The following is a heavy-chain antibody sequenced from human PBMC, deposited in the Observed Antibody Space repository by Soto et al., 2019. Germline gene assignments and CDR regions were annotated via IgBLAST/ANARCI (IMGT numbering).Heavy chain of an antibody. V-gene: IGHV4-39*01. CDR1: GGFISRSSYY. CDR3: ARGVSRPAGYYYYYGMDV. D-gene: IGHD2-2*01. CDR2: IYYSGST. Sequence: SETLSHTFTVSGGFISRSSYYWGWIRPPPGKGLEWIGSIYYSGSTYYNPSLKSRVTISVDTSKNQFSLKLSSVTAADTAVYFCARGVSRPAGYYYYYGMDVWGQGTTVT. J-gene: IGHJ6*02.